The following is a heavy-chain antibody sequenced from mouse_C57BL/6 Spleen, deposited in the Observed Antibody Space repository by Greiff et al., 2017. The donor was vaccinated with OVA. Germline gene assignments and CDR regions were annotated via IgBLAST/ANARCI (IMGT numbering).Heavy chain of an antibody. CDR1: GFTFSSYG. CDR2: ISSGGSYT. Sequence: EVKLVESGGDLVKPGGSLKLSCAASGFTFSSYGMSWVRQTPDKRLEWVATISSGGSYTYYPDSVKGRFTISRDNAKNTLYLQMSSLKSEDTAMYYCAREGSRGYFDYGGQGTTLTVSS. J-gene: IGHJ2*01. V-gene: IGHV5-6*01. CDR3: AREGSRGYFDY.